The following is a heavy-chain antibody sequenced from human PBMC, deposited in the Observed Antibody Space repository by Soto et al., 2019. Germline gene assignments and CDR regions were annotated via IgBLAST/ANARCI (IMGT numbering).Heavy chain of an antibody. Sequence: SETLSLTCTVSGGSISSYYWSCIRQPPGKGLEWIGYIYYSGSTNYNPSLKSRVTISVDTSKNQFSLKLSSVTAADTAVYYCAREASADSSGYSDYWGQGTLVTVSS. J-gene: IGHJ4*02. V-gene: IGHV4-59*01. D-gene: IGHD3-22*01. CDR1: GGSISSYY. CDR2: IYYSGST. CDR3: AREASADSSGYSDY.